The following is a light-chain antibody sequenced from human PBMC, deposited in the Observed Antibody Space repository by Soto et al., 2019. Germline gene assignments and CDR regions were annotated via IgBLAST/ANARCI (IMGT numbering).Light chain of an antibody. CDR1: QTISSW. J-gene: IGKJ1*01. CDR2: KAS. Sequence: DIQMTQSPSTLSGSVGDRVTITCRASQTISSWLAWSQQKPGKAPKLLIYKASTLKSVVPSSVSGIGSGTEFTLTISSLQPDDFATYYCQHYNSYSEAFGQGTKVDIK. CDR3: QHYNSYSEA. V-gene: IGKV1-5*03.